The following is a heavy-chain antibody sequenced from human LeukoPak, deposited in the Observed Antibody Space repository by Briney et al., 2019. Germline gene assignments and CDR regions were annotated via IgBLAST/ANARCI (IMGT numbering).Heavy chain of an antibody. D-gene: IGHD3-10*01. CDR2: ISGSGGST. Sequence: GGSLRLSCAASGFTFSSYAMSWVRQAPGKGLEWVSAISGSGGSTYYADSVKGRFTISRDNSKNTLYLQMNSLRAEDTAVYYCAKGLLSYYYYGINVWGQGTTVTVSS. CDR1: GFTFSSYA. V-gene: IGHV3-23*01. CDR3: AKGLLSYYYYGINV. J-gene: IGHJ6*02.